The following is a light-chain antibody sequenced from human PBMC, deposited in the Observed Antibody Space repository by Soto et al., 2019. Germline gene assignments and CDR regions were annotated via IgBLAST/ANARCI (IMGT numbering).Light chain of an antibody. CDR1: QSVSTY. CDR2: DAF. Sequence: EIVLTQSPATLSLSPGERATLSCRASQSVSTYLAWYQQKPGQAPRLLIYDAFNRATGVPARFRGSGSGTDFTLTISGLEPEDFAVYYCQQYGNSPITFGQGTRLEIK. J-gene: IGKJ5*01. V-gene: IGKV3-11*01. CDR3: QQYGNSPIT.